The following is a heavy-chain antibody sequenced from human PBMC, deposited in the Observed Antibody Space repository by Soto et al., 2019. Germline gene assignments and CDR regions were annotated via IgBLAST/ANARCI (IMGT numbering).Heavy chain of an antibody. Sequence: QITLEESRPTLVKPIQTLTLTCSFSGFSLYTRGVGVGWIRQPPGKALEWLALLYWDDTRRYNPSLKNSLTIAKDTSENQVVLTMTNMDPVDTGTYFCAHYTTDTYFDVWGKGTTVTVSS. V-gene: IGHV2-5*02. J-gene: IGHJ6*04. D-gene: IGHD1-1*01. CDR3: AHYTTDTYFDV. CDR2: LYWDDTR. CDR1: GFSLYTRGVG.